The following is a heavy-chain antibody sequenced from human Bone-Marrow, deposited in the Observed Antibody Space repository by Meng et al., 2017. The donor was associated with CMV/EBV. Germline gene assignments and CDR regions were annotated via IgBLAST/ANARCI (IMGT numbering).Heavy chain of an antibody. V-gene: IGHV3-48*03. CDR2: ITSSGGNT. CDR1: GFTFRSYE. D-gene: IGHD3-3*01. CDR3: ARDLGHEFWRVDAFDL. J-gene: IGHJ3*01. Sequence: GESLKISCGASGFTFRSYEMNWVRQAPGKGLEWISYITSSGGNTYYADSVKGRFTISRDNIENSLFLQMNSLRAEDTAVYYCARDLGHEFWRVDAFDLWGQGTGVT.